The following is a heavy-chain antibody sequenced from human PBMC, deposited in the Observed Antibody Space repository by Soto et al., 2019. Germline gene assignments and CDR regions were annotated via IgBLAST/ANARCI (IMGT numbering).Heavy chain of an antibody. V-gene: IGHV4-59*01. Sequence: QVQLQESGPGLVKPSETLSLTCSVSGGSISSDYWSWIRQPPGKGLEWIGYIYYTGSTNYNPSLMSRVTISVDTSKNQFSLNLMSVTAADTAVYYCARALLVVVVVAAREMDVWGQGTTVTVSS. J-gene: IGHJ6*02. CDR2: IYYTGST. CDR1: GGSISSDY. CDR3: ARALLVVVVVAAREMDV. D-gene: IGHD2-15*01.